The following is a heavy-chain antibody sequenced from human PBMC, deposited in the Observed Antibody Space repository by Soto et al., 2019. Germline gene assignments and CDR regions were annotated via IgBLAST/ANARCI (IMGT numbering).Heavy chain of an antibody. Sequence: RSLTFTVSGGSIISYYWSWIRQPPGKGLAWIGYIYYSGSTNYNPSLKSRVTISVDTSKNQFSLKLSSVTAADTAVYYCARVVVAATAGGWFDPWGQGTLVTVSS. CDR1: GGSIISYY. V-gene: IGHV4-59*01. J-gene: IGHJ5*02. CDR2: IYYSGST. D-gene: IGHD2-15*01. CDR3: ARVVVAATAGGWFDP.